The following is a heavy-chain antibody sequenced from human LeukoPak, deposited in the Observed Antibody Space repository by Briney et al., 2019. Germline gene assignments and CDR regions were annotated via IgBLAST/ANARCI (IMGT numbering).Heavy chain of an antibody. CDR3: ASPGVQYCSSTSCYYFDY. CDR2: IYYSGST. V-gene: IGHV4-39*01. CDR1: GGSISSSSYY. Sequence: SETLSLTCTVSGGSISSSSYYWGWVRQPPGKGLEWIGSIYYSGSTYYNPSLKSRVTISVDTSKNQFPLKLSSVTAADTAVYYCASPGVQYCSSTSCYYFDYWGQGTLVTVSS. J-gene: IGHJ4*02. D-gene: IGHD2-2*01.